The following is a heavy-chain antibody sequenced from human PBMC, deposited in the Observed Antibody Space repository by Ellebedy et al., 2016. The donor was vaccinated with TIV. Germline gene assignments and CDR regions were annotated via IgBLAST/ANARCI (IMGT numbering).Heavy chain of an antibody. D-gene: IGHD5-12*01. Sequence: SLKISCAASGFTFSSYGMHWVRQAPGKGLEWVAVISYDGSNKYYADSVKGRFTISRDNSKNTLYLQMNSLRAEDTAVYYCARGNSGYDAVYLDYWGQGTLVTVSS. CDR2: ISYDGSNK. CDR1: GFTFSSYG. V-gene: IGHV3-30*19. J-gene: IGHJ4*02. CDR3: ARGNSGYDAVYLDY.